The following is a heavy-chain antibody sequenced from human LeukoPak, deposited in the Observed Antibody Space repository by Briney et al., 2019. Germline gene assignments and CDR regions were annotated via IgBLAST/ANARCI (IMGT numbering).Heavy chain of an antibody. CDR3: ARQGADFWSGYYPDY. CDR2: IYYSGST. CDR1: GGSISSSSYY. V-gene: IGHV4-39*01. Sequence: SETLSLTCTVSGGSISSSSYYWGWIRQPPGKGLEWIGSIYYSGSTYYNPSLKSRVTISVDTSKNQFSLKLSSVTAADTAVYYCARQGADFWSGYYPDYWGQGTLVTVSS. D-gene: IGHD3-3*01. J-gene: IGHJ4*02.